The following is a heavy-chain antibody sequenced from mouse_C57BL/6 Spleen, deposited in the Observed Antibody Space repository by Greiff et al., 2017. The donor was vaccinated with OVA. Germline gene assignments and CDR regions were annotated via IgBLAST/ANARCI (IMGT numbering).Heavy chain of an antibody. CDR3: TRDTTALDY. J-gene: IGHJ2*01. V-gene: IGHV1-15*01. CDR1: GYTFTDYE. D-gene: IGHD1-2*01. CDR2: IDPETGGT. Sequence: QVQLKQSGAELVRPGASVTLSCKASGYTFTDYEMHWVKQTPVHGLEWIGAIDPETGGTAYNQKFKGKAILTADKSSSTAYMELRSLTSEDSAVYYCTRDTTALDYWGQGTTLTVSS.